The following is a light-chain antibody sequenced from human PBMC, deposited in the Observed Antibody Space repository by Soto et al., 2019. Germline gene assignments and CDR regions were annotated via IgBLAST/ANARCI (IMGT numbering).Light chain of an antibody. Sequence: QSVPTQPASVSVSPGQSITISCTGNSKYVGNYNLVTWYQQHPGKAPKLMIYEVSKRPSRVSNRFSGSKSGNTASLTISGLQAEDEADYYCCSYAGSSTCVFWTGTKVTVL. V-gene: IGLV2-23*02. CDR2: EVS. J-gene: IGLJ1*01. CDR3: CSYAGSSTCV. CDR1: SKYVGNYNL.